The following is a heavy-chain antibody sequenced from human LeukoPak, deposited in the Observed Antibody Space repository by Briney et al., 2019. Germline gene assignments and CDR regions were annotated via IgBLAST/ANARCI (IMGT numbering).Heavy chain of an antibody. V-gene: IGHV3-48*04. CDR2: ISSSSSTI. Sequence: PGGSLRLSCATSGFTFSSYSIDWVRQAPGKGLEWLSYISSSSSTIYYADSVKGRFTISRDNAKNSVYLQMNSLRAEDTAVYYSARVWSSGYTKDYWGQGTLVTVSS. J-gene: IGHJ4*02. CDR3: ARVWSSGYTKDY. D-gene: IGHD3-22*01. CDR1: GFTFSSYS.